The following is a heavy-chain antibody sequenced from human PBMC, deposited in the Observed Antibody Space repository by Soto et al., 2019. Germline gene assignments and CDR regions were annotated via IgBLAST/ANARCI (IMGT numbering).Heavy chain of an antibody. V-gene: IGHV4-31*03. D-gene: IGHD3-9*01. Sequence: QVQLQESGPGLVKPSQTLSLTCTVSGDSLSSGGHYWSWIRQHPGKGLEWIGHIYDSVNTYYSPSLRSRVTISADMSKTQFSLNLRSVTAADTAVYYCARVDHRGYFAILTDYWGQGTLVTVSS. J-gene: IGHJ4*02. CDR1: GDSLSSGGHY. CDR2: IYDSVNT. CDR3: ARVDHRGYFAILTDY.